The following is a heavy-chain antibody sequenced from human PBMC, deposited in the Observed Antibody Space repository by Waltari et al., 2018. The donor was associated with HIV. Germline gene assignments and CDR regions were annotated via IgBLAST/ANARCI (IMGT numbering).Heavy chain of an antibody. Sequence: QVQLVQWGGGVVQPGRSLRLSCAASGFTFNNYGMSWVRQTPGKGLDWGAVIWYGGSKKDYADSVKGRFTISRDNSNNRLYLQMNSLRVDDTAVYLCARGAPWDGYNSDWYFDLWGRGTLVTVSS. J-gene: IGHJ2*01. CDR3: ARGAPWDGYNSDWYFDL. V-gene: IGHV3-33*01. CDR1: GFTFNNYG. CDR2: IWYGGSKK. D-gene: IGHD5-12*01.